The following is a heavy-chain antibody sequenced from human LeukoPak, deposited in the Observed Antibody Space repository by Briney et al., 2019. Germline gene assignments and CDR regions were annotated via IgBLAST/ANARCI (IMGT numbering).Heavy chain of an antibody. CDR1: GGTFSSYA. CDR2: IIPIFGTA. V-gene: IGHV1-69*13. Sequence: GASAKVSCKASGGTFSSYAISWVRQAPGQGLEWMGGIIPIFGTANYAQKFQGRVTITADESTSTAYMELSSLRSEDTAVYYCARDGGSSVYYYYMDVWGKGTTVTVSS. CDR3: ARDGGSSVYYYYMDV. J-gene: IGHJ6*03. D-gene: IGHD1-26*01.